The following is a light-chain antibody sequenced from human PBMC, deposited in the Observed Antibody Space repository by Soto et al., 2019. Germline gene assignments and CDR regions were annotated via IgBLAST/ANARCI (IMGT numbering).Light chain of an antibody. CDR3: LQYNSFRT. Sequence: DVQMTQSPSTLSAFVGDTVTITCRASQSIDTWLAWHQQKPGKAPKLLIYKASSLASGVPSRFSGSGSGTEFTLTTNSLQPDDFATYYCLQYNSFRTFGQGTKVDIK. J-gene: IGKJ1*01. CDR2: KAS. V-gene: IGKV1-5*03. CDR1: QSIDTW.